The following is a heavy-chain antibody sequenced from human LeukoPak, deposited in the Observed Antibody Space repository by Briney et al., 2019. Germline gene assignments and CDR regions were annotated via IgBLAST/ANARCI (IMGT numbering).Heavy chain of an antibody. D-gene: IGHD4-17*01. CDR3: AKDDYGDSN. J-gene: IGHJ4*02. V-gene: IGHV3-9*01. Sequence: GGSLRLSCAASGFTFDDYAMHWVRQAPGKGLEWVSGISWNSGSIGYADSVKGRFTISRDNAKNTLYLQMNSLRAEDTAVYYCAKDDYGDSNWGQGTLVTVSS. CDR2: ISWNSGSI. CDR1: GFTFDDYA.